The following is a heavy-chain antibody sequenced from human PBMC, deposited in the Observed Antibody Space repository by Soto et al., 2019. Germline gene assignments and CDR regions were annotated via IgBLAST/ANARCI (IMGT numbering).Heavy chain of an antibody. CDR2: IYPGDSDT. CDR3: ARVGSSGYYSVDY. CDR1: GYTFTTYW. Sequence: GESLKISCKGSGYTFTTYWIAWVRQMPGKGLEWMGIIYPGDSDTRYSPSFQGQVTISADKSISTVYLQWSSLKASDTAMYYCARVGSSGYYSVDYWGQGTLVTVSS. D-gene: IGHD3-22*01. J-gene: IGHJ4*02. V-gene: IGHV5-51*01.